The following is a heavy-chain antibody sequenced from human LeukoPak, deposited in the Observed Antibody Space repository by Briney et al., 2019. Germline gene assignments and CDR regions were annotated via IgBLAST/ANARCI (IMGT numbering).Heavy chain of an antibody. V-gene: IGHV4-59*12. Sequence: SETLSHTCTVFGGSISTNYWSWIRQPPGKGLEWIGYIYYSGRTNYNPSLKSRVTISVDTSKNQFSLKLSSVTAADTAVYYCARDDFEYCGGDCYMGDAFDIWGQGTMVTVSS. J-gene: IGHJ3*02. CDR1: GGSISTNY. CDR3: ARDDFEYCGGDCYMGDAFDI. CDR2: IYYSGRT. D-gene: IGHD2-21*02.